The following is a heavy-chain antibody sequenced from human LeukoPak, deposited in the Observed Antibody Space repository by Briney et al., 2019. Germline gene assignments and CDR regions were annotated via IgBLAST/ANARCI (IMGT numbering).Heavy chain of an antibody. Sequence: ASVKVSCKASGGSFSSYAISWVRQAPGQGLEWMGGIIPIFGTANYAQKFQGRVTITADESTSTAYMELSSLRSEDTAVYYCASQARMATINPFDYWGQGTLVTVSS. CDR2: IIPIFGTA. J-gene: IGHJ4*02. D-gene: IGHD5-24*01. CDR3: ASQARMATINPFDY. V-gene: IGHV1-69*13. CDR1: GGSFSSYA.